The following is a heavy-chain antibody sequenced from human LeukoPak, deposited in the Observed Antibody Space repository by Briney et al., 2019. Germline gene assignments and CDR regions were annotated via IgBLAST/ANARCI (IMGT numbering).Heavy chain of an antibody. V-gene: IGHV4-34*01. CDR1: GGSFSGYY. J-gene: IGHJ5*02. CDR3: ARRGTSTSWGGIVVVPAAIRSWSDP. D-gene: IGHD2-2*02. CDR2: INHSGST. Sequence: SETLSLTCAVYGGSFSGYYWSWIRQPPGKGLEWIGEINHSGSTNYNPSLKSRVTISVDTSKNQFSLKLSSVTAADTAVYYCARRGTSTSWGGIVVVPAAIRSWSDPWGQGTLVTVSS.